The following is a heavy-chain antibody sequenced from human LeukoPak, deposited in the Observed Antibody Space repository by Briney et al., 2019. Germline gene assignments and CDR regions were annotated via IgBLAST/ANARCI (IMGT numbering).Heavy chain of an antibody. CDR2: INPGGDNT. Sequence: GASVKVSCKASGYTFTKSYIHWVRQAPGQRREWMGLINPGGDNTNYAQNFQGRVTMTSDTSARTVYMELSSLRSEDTAIYYCARIRDGYNDAYDIWGQGTVVTVPS. D-gene: IGHD5-24*01. J-gene: IGHJ3*02. V-gene: IGHV1-46*01. CDR3: ARIRDGYNDAYDI. CDR1: GYTFTKSY.